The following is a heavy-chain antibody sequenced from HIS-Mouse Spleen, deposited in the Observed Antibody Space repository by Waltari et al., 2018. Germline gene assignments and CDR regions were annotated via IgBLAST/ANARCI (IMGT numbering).Heavy chain of an antibody. D-gene: IGHD4-17*01. V-gene: IGHV4-39*07. CDR1: GGSISSSSYY. J-gene: IGHJ3*02. CDR2: IYYSGST. Sequence: QLQLQESGPGLVKPSETLSLTCTVSGGSISSSSYYWGWSRQPPGKGLEWIGSIYYSGSTYYNPSLKSRVTISVDTSKNQFSLKLSSVTAADTAVYYCARVPGDYSGAFDIWGQGTMVTVSS. CDR3: ARVPGDYSGAFDI.